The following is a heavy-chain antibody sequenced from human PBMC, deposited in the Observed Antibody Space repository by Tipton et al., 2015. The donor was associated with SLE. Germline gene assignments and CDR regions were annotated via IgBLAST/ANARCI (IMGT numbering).Heavy chain of an antibody. V-gene: IGHV3-7*01. CDR3: AREKKGSWYPYYFDY. CDR1: GFTFSSYS. CDR2: IKQDGSEK. Sequence: GSLRLSCAASGFTFSSYSMNWVRQAPGKGLEWVANIKQDGSEKYYVDSVKGRFTISRDNAKNSLYLQMNSLRAEDTAVYYCAREKKGSWYPYYFDYWGQGTLVTVSS. D-gene: IGHD6-13*01. J-gene: IGHJ4*02.